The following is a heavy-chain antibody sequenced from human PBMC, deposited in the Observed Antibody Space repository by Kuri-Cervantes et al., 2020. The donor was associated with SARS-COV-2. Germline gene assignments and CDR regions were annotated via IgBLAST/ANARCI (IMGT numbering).Heavy chain of an antibody. J-gene: IGHJ4*02. CDR2: ISAYNGNT. Sequence: ASVKVSCKASGYTFTSYGISRVRQAPGQGLEWMGWISAYNGNTNYAQKLQGRVTMTTDTSTSTVYMELSSLRSEDTAVYYCARPKNYGDSHFDYWGQGTRVTVSS. CDR1: GYTFTSYG. D-gene: IGHD4-17*01. CDR3: ARPKNYGDSHFDY. V-gene: IGHV1-18*04.